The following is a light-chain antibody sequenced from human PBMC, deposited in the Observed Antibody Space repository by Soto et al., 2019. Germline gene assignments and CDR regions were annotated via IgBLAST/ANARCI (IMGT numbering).Light chain of an antibody. J-gene: IGKJ1*01. Sequence: DIQMTQSPSSLSASVGDRVTITCRASQPINKYLNWYQHKPGKPPKLLIFAASSLQSGVPTRFSGSGAGTFFTLTISSLQYEDFATYYCQQSCAIPGTFGRGTQVDIK. CDR1: QPINKY. CDR3: QQSCAIPGT. V-gene: IGKV1-39*01. CDR2: AAS.